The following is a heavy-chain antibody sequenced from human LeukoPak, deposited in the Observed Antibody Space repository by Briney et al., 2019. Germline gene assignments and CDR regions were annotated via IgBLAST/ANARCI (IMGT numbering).Heavy chain of an antibody. V-gene: IGHV4-39*01. CDR2: IYYSGST. J-gene: IGHJ6*02. D-gene: IGHD1-26*01. Sequence: SETLSLTCTVSGGSISSSSYYWGWIRQPPGKGLEWIGSIYYSGSTYYNPSLKSRVTISVDTSKNQFPLKLSSVTAADTAVYYCARQELLKDYYYGMDVWGQGTTVTVSS. CDR1: GGSISSSSYY. CDR3: ARQELLKDYYYGMDV.